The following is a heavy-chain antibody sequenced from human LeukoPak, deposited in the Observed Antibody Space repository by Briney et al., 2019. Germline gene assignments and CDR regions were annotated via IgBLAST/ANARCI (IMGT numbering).Heavy chain of an antibody. Sequence: PGGSLRLSCAASGFTFSSYPMHWVRQAPGKGLEYVSTISSNGGSTYYANSVKGRFTISRDNSKNTLYLQMGSLRPEDMAVYYCARGPSTVTTRRHFDYWGQGTLVTVSS. V-gene: IGHV3-64*01. CDR2: ISSNGGST. J-gene: IGHJ4*02. CDR3: ARGPSTVTTRRHFDY. D-gene: IGHD4-17*01. CDR1: GFTFSSYP.